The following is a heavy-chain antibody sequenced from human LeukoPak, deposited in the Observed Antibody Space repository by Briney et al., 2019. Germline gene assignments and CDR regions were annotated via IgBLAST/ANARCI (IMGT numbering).Heavy chain of an antibody. CDR3: ARVDRFGYCSGGSCYQFDY. V-gene: IGHV3-20*04. CDR2: INWNGGST. CDR1: GFTFDDYG. D-gene: IGHD2-15*01. Sequence: PGGSLRLSCAASGFTFDDYGMSWVRQAPGKGLEWVSGINWNGGSTVYADSVKGRFTISRDNAKNSLYLQMNSLRAEDTALYYCARVDRFGYCSGGSCYQFDYWGQGTLVTVSP. J-gene: IGHJ4*02.